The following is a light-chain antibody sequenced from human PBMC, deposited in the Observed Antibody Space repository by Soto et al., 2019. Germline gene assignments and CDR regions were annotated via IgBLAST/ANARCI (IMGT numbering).Light chain of an antibody. CDR1: SSDVGGYNY. V-gene: IGLV2-14*03. CDR2: DVS. J-gene: IGLJ2*01. Sequence: QSVLTQPASVSGSPGQSITISCTGTSSDVGGYNYVSWYQQQHPGKAPKLMIYDVSNRPSGVSNRFSGSKSGNTASLTISGLQAEDEADYYCSSYTSSSTLVFGGGTKVTVL. CDR3: SSYTSSSTLV.